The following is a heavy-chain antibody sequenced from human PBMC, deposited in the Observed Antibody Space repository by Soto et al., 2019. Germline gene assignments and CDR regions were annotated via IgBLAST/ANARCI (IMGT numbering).Heavy chain of an antibody. J-gene: IGHJ3*01. CDR2: IYSGGST. CDR1: GFTFSSND. D-gene: IGHD3-22*01. CDR3: ATRPLLPGAP. Sequence: EVQLVESGGGLIQPGGSLRLSCAASGFTFSSNDMNWVRQAPGKGLEWVSLIYSGGSTYYADSVKGRFTISRDNSKNTLYLQMSSQSAEDTAVYYCATRPLLPGAPWGQGTMVTVSS. V-gene: IGHV3-53*01.